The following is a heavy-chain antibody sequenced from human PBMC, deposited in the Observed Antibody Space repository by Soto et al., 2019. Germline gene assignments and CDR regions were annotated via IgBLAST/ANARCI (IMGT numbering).Heavy chain of an antibody. D-gene: IGHD3-3*01. CDR3: ARAGIWISGVVTERGFDP. V-gene: IGHV4-34*01. Sequence: QVQLQQWGAGLLKPSATLSLTCAVYGGSFSDYYWSWIRQPPGKGLEWIGEINHSGSTNYNPSLKSRVTISVDTSKNQSSLKLRSVTAADTAVYYCARAGIWISGVVTERGFDPWGQGTLVTVSS. J-gene: IGHJ5*02. CDR1: GGSFSDYY. CDR2: INHSGST.